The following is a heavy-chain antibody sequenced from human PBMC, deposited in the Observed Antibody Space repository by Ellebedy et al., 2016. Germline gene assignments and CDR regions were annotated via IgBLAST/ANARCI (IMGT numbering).Heavy chain of an antibody. CDR1: GFTFSNYG. Sequence: GESLKISCVGSGFTFSNYGILWVRQAPGKGLEWVAATSYDGSNKFYGDSVKGRFTISRDNSKNTVFLQMNSLRAEDTAVYYCARHRLERVKYDAFDVWGQGTLVTVSS. D-gene: IGHD6-19*01. J-gene: IGHJ3*01. V-gene: IGHV3-30*03. CDR2: TSYDGSNK. CDR3: ARHRLERVKYDAFDV.